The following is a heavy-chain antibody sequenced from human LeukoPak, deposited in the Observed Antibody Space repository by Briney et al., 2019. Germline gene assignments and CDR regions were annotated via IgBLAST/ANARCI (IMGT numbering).Heavy chain of an antibody. Sequence: GGSLRLSCAASGFTSSDYYMSWIRQAPGKGLEWVSYISSSGSTIYYADSVKGRFTISRDNAKNSLYLQMNSLRAEDTAVYYCVRGSRRKGNYYYGMDVWGQGTTVTVSS. V-gene: IGHV3-11*01. CDR3: VRGSRRKGNYYYGMDV. D-gene: IGHD6-13*01. CDR1: GFTSSDYY. J-gene: IGHJ6*02. CDR2: ISSSGSTI.